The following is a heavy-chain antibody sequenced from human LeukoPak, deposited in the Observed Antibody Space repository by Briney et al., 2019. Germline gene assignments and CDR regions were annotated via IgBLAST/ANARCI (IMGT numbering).Heavy chain of an antibody. CDR1: GGSISSSSYY. D-gene: IGHD1-26*01. CDR3: AREESGSYFENSYYMDV. CDR2: IYYSGST. J-gene: IGHJ6*03. V-gene: IGHV4-39*07. Sequence: PSETLSLTCTVSGGSISSSSYYWGWIRQPPGKGLEWIGSIYYSGSTYYNPSLKSRVTISVDTSKNQSSLKLSSVTAADTAVYYCAREESGSYFENSYYMDVWGKGTTVTVSS.